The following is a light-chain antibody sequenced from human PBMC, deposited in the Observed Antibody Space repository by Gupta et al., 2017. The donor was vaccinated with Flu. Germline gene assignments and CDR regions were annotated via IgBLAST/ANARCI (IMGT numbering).Light chain of an antibody. CDR1: NIGRNA. CDR2: DDS. J-gene: IGLJ1*01. V-gene: IGLV3-21*02. CDR3: EAWDSSRGHEI. Sequence: GHAATSTGRGNNIGRNAVPWYQQHPGPAPVLVVYDDSARPSGIPERFSASKSGTTATLSISRLEAGDEADYYCEAWDSSRGHEIFGIGTKVTVL.